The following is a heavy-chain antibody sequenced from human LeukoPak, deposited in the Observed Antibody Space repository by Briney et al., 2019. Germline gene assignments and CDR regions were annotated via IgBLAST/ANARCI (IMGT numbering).Heavy chain of an antibody. J-gene: IGHJ5*02. Sequence: SETLSLTCTVSGGSISSGGYYWSWIRQHPGKGLEWIGYIYYSGSTYYNPSLKSRVTISVDTSKNQFSLKLSSVTAADTAVYYCARLGGSYYPDWFDPWGQGTLVTVSS. V-gene: IGHV4-31*03. CDR2: IYYSGST. CDR1: GGSISSGGYY. D-gene: IGHD1-26*01. CDR3: ARLGGSYYPDWFDP.